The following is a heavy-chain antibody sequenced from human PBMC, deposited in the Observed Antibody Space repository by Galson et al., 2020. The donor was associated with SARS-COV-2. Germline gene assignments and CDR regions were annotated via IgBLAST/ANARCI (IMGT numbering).Heavy chain of an antibody. J-gene: IGHJ5*02. CDR3: ARHATSRGWYNWFDP. D-gene: IGHD6-19*01. Sequence: SETLSLTCTVSGGSIRSSNYSWGWIRQPPGKGLEWIGSVLNSGTTHYSPSLQSRVTISVDTSKNQFSLNLNSVTAADTAMYYCARHATSRGWYNWFDPWGQGTLVTVSS. CDR1: GGSIRSSNYS. CDR2: VLNSGTT. V-gene: IGHV4-39*07.